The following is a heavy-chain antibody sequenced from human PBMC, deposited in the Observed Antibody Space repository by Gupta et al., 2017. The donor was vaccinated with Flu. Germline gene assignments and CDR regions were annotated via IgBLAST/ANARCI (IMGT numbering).Heavy chain of an antibody. CDR1: GGTFSSYA. D-gene: IGHD2-2*02. CDR3: ARGYCGSTTCNNRDFFYYYYMDV. V-gene: IGHV1-69*15. CDR2: IIPIFGTA. J-gene: IGHJ6*03. Sequence: ASGGTFSSYAISWVRQAPGQGLGWMGKIIPIFGTANYAQKFQGRVTITADHSTNTAYMELSSLRSEDTAVYYCARGYCGSTTCNNRDFFYYYYMDVWGTGTTVTVPS.